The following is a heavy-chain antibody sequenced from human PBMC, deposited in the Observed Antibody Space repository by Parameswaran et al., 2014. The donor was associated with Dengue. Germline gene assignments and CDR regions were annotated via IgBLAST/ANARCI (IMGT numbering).Heavy chain of an antibody. Sequence: WVRQAPGQGLEWMGIINPSGGSTSYAQKFQGRVTMTRDTSTSTVYMELSSLRSEDTAVYYCARPLGYCSTTTCYAVMGWFDPWGPGEPWSPSPQ. CDR3: ARPLGYCSTTTCYAVMGWFDP. D-gene: IGHD2-2*01. V-gene: IGHV1-46*01. J-gene: IGHJ5*02. CDR2: INPSGGST.